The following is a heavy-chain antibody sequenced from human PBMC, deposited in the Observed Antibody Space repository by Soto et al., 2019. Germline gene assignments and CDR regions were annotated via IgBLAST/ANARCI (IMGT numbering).Heavy chain of an antibody. D-gene: IGHD6-19*01. CDR3: AKGIAGYSSGWYPEYFQH. CDR2: ISGSGGST. Sequence: EVQLLESGGGLVQPGGSLRLSCAASGFTFSSYAMSWVRQAPGKGLEWVSAISGSGGSTYYAASVKGRFTISRDNSKNTLYLQMNSLRAEDTAVYYCAKGIAGYSSGWYPEYFQHWGQGTLVTVSS. CDR1: GFTFSSYA. J-gene: IGHJ1*01. V-gene: IGHV3-23*01.